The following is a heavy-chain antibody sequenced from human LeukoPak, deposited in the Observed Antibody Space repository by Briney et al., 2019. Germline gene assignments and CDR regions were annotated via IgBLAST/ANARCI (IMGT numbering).Heavy chain of an antibody. CDR3: ARGHYDVLAASYKWTPDY. D-gene: IGHD3-9*01. CDR1: GFAFPGYW. Sequence: PGGSLRLSCAASGFAFPGYWMVWVRQAPGKGLEWVASIGKDGSEKAYGDSVKGRFTISRDNAKNSLSLQLNSLRVEDTAVYYCARGHYDVLAASYKWTPDYWGQGTLVTVSS. J-gene: IGHJ4*02. CDR2: IGKDGSEK. V-gene: IGHV3-7*01.